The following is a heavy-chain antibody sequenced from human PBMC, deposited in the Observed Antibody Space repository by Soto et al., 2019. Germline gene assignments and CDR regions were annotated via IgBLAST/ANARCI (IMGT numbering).Heavy chain of an antibody. CDR2: IYTSGST. V-gene: IGHV4-4*07. D-gene: IGHD6-19*01. Sequence: SETLSLTCTVSGGSISSYYWSWIRQPAGKGLEWIGRIYTSGSTNYNPSLQSRVTMSVDTSKNQFSLKLSSVTAADTAVYYCARGWAGYSSGWWDFDYWGQGTLVTVSS. J-gene: IGHJ4*02. CDR3: ARGWAGYSSGWWDFDY. CDR1: GGSISSYY.